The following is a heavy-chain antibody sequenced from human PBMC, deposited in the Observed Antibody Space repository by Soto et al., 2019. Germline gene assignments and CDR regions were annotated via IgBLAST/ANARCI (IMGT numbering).Heavy chain of an antibody. J-gene: IGHJ6*02. Sequence: PSETLSLTCGVSGGSISRSKWWNWVRQSPGKGLEWIGQIYHSGATNYNPSLKSRLTISIDTSKNQFSLKIRSVTAADTAIYYCASSSVKFFGGEIDHYGTDAWGQGTTVNV. CDR3: ASSSVKFFGGEIDHYGTDA. CDR2: IYHSGAT. CDR1: GGSISRSKW. D-gene: IGHD3-3*01. V-gene: IGHV4-4*02.